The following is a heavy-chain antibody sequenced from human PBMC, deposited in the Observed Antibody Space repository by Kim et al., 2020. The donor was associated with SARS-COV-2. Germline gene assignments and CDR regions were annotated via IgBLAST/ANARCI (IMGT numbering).Heavy chain of an antibody. V-gene: IGHV4-34*01. Sequence: SETLSLTCAVYGGSFSGYYWSWIRQPPGKGLEWIGEINHSGSTNYNPSLKSRVTISVDTSKNQFSLKLSSVTAADTAVYYCARQYSSSWGYYGMDVWGQGTTVTVSS. CDR2: INHSGST. D-gene: IGHD6-13*01. J-gene: IGHJ6*02. CDR3: ARQYSSSWGYYGMDV. CDR1: GGSFSGYY.